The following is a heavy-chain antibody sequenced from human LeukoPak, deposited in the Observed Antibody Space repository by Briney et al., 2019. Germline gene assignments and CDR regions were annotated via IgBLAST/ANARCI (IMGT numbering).Heavy chain of an antibody. Sequence: GGSLRLSCAASGFTFSIYAMSWVRQAPGKGLEWVSDITGSGGSTYYADSVKGRFTISRDNSKNTLCLHMNSLRAEDTAVYYCARLDYYGGSGYFGPDYWGQGTLVTVSS. CDR3: ARLDYYGGSGYFGPDY. D-gene: IGHD3-22*01. J-gene: IGHJ4*02. V-gene: IGHV3-23*01. CDR2: ITGSGGST. CDR1: GFTFSIYA.